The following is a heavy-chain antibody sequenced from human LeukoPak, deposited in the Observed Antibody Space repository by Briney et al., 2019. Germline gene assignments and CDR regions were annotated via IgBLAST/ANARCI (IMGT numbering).Heavy chain of an antibody. CDR3: TAMDCSGDTRYFIY. D-gene: IGHD2-15*01. Sequence: PGGSLRLSCAASGFIFSNAWMSWVRQAPGKGLEWVGRIKSKYNGGTRDYAAPVKDRFTISRDDSKDTLYVQMNSLKIEDTAVYYCTAMDCSGDTRYFIYWGQGTLVTVSS. CDR1: GFIFSNAW. CDR2: IKSKYNGGTR. V-gene: IGHV3-15*01. J-gene: IGHJ4*02.